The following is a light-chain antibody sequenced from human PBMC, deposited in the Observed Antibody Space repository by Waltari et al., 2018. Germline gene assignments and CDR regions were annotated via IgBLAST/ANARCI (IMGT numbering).Light chain of an antibody. Sequence: QAVVTQEPSLTVSPGGTVILTCGSSTGAVTSVHYPYWFQQKPGQAPRKLLYDTSDKHSWTPARFSGFLLGGKAALTLSGAQPEDEADYYCLLFYNHLRAFGGGTKLTVL. CDR2: DTS. J-gene: IGLJ2*01. V-gene: IGLV7-46*01. CDR3: LLFYNHLRA. CDR1: TGAVTSVHY.